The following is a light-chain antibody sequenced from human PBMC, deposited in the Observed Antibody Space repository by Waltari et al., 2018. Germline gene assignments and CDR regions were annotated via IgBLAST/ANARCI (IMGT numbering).Light chain of an antibody. V-gene: IGKV3-15*01. CDR2: GAS. CDR3: QQYNNWPRT. CDR1: PSVSSR. J-gene: IGKJ4*01. Sequence: EIVMTQSPATLSVSPGERAPLSCRASPSVSSRLAWYQQKPGQAPRLLIYGASTRATGIPARFSGSGSGTEFTLTISSLQSEDFAVYYCQQYNNWPRTFGGGTKVEIK.